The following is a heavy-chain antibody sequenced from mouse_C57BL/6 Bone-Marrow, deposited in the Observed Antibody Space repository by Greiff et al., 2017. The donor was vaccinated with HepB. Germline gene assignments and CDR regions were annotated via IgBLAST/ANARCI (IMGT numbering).Heavy chain of an antibody. CDR3: VRKLGSFAY. D-gene: IGHD4-1*01. V-gene: IGHV10-1*01. CDR2: IRSKSNNYAT. J-gene: IGHJ3*01. Sequence: EVKLMESGGGLVQPKGSLKLSCAASGFSFNTYAMNWVRQAPGKGLEWVARIRSKSNNYATYYADSVKDRFTISRDDSESMLYLQMNNLKTEDTAMYYCVRKLGSFAYWGQGTLVTVSA. CDR1: GFSFNTYA.